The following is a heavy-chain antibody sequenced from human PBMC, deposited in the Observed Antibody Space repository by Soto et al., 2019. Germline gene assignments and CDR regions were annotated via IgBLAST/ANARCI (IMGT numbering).Heavy chain of an antibody. Sequence: QVRLQQWGAGLLKPSETLPLTCAVYGGSFSDYYWSWIRQPPGKGLEWIGEINHSGSTNYNPSLKSRVTISVDTSKNQCALKLNAVTGAETAVYYGAREVPARYFDLWGRGTPVTVSS. CDR1: GGSFSDYY. CDR2: INHSGST. J-gene: IGHJ2*01. D-gene: IGHD3-10*01. CDR3: AREVPARYFDL. V-gene: IGHV4-34*01.